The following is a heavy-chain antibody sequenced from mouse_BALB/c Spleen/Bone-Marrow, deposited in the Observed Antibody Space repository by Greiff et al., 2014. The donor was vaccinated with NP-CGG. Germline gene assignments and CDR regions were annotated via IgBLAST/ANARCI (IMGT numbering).Heavy chain of an antibody. J-gene: IGHJ4*01. Sequence: EVQLVESGTVLARPGASVKMSCKASGYSFTSYWMHWVKQRPGQGLEWIGAIYPGNSDTSYNQKFTGKAKLTAVSSASTAYMERRSLKNKDSAVYYSTNGYDYYAMDYWGQGTSVTVSS. V-gene: IGHV1-5*01. D-gene: IGHD2-2*01. CDR2: IYPGNSDT. CDR3: TNGYDYYAMDY. CDR1: GYSFTSYW.